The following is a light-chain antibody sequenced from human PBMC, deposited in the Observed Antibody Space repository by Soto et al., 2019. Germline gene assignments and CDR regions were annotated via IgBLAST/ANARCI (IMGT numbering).Light chain of an antibody. V-gene: IGLV4-69*01. CDR2: LNSDGSH. CDR1: SGHSSYA. CDR3: QNWGTGIVV. Sequence: QSVLTQSPSASASLGASVKLTCTLSSGHSSYAIAWHQQQPEKGPRYLMKLNSDGSHSKGDGIPDRFSGSSSGAERYLTISSHQSEEDADYYCQNWGTGIVVFGGGTKLTVL. J-gene: IGLJ2*01.